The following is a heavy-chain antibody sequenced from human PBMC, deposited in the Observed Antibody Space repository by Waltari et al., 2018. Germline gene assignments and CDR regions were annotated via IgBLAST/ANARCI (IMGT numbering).Heavy chain of an antibody. V-gene: IGHV1-2*02. CDR3: ATGPDYGDYNLDY. CDR1: GGTFSSYA. Sequence: QVQLVQSGAEVKKPGSSVKVSCKASGGTFSSYAISWVRQAPGQGLEWMGGINPNSGGTNYAQKFQGRVTMTRDTSISTAYMELSRLRSDDTAVYYCATGPDYGDYNLDYWGQGTLVTVSS. D-gene: IGHD4-17*01. CDR2: INPNSGGT. J-gene: IGHJ4*02.